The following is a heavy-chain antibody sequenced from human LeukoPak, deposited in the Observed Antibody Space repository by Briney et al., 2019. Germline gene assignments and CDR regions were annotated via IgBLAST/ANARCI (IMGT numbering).Heavy chain of an antibody. J-gene: IGHJ4*02. CDR2: VSSSGSIT. Sequence: GGSLRLSCPASGFSSSDYYMSWIRQAPGKGLEWVSHVSSSGSITKYADSVKGRFTISRDNAKNSLFLQMNSLRAEDTAVYYCARGVGRTWSFDHWGQGTLVTVSS. CDR1: GFSSSDYY. CDR3: ARGVGRTWSFDH. D-gene: IGHD3-10*01. V-gene: IGHV3-11*01.